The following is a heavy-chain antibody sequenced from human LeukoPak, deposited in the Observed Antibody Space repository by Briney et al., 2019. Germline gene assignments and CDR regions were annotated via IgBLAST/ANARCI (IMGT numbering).Heavy chain of an antibody. J-gene: IGHJ5*02. V-gene: IGHV1-18*04. D-gene: IGHD2-15*01. CDR1: GYTFTSNY. Sequence: ASVKVSCKASGYTFTSNYIHWVRQAPGQGLEWMGWISAYNGNTNYAQKLQGRVTMTTDTSTSTAYMELRSLRSDDTAVYYCARGGGYCSGGSCYPLNWFDPWGQGTLVTVSS. CDR3: ARGGGYCSGGSCYPLNWFDP. CDR2: ISAYNGNT.